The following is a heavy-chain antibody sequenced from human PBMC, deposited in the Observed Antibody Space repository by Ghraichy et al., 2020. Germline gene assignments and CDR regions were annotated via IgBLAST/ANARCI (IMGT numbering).Heavy chain of an antibody. CDR1: GFSFDDYF. CDR2: ISWNSLAI. Sequence: GGSLRLSCAAAGFSFDDYFMHWVRQAPGRGLEWVSGISWNSLAIGYADSVKGRFTISRDNAKSSLFLQMNSLRPEDTALYYCVKGTATKYFYSWGKGTLVPVS. J-gene: IGHJ4*02. V-gene: IGHV3-9*01. CDR3: VKGTATKYFYS. D-gene: IGHD2-21*02.